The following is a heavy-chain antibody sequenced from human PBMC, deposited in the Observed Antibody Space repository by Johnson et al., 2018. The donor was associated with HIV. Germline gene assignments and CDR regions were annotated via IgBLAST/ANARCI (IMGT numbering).Heavy chain of an antibody. D-gene: IGHD5-18*01. CDR1: GFTFDDSG. CDR2: IHWTGGST. J-gene: IGHJ3*02. Sequence: VQLVESGGGVVRPGGSLRLSCPASGFTFDDSGMSWVRQVPGKGLEWVSGIHWTGGSTGYADSVQGRFTISRDNAKKSLYLQMNSLRAEDTAVYYCASPYSYGLDDAFDIWGQGTMVTVSS. CDR3: ASPYSYGLDDAFDI. V-gene: IGHV3-20*04.